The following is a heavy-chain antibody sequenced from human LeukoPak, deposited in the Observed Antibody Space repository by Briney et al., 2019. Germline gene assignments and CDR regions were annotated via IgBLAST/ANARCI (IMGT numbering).Heavy chain of an antibody. CDR1: GGSISSYY. V-gene: IGHV4-59*01. Sequence: SETLSLTCTVSGGSISSYYWSWIRQPPGKGLEWIGYIYYSGSANYNPSLKSRVTISVDTSKNQFSLKLSSVTAADTAVYYCARETSQKGAHYMDVWGKGTTITISS. CDR3: ARETSQKGAHYMDV. CDR2: IYYSGSA. D-gene: IGHD3-16*01. J-gene: IGHJ6*03.